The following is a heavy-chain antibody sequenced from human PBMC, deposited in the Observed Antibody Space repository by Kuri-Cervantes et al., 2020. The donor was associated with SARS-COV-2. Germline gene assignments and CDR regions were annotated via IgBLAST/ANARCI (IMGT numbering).Heavy chain of an antibody. J-gene: IGHJ4*02. CDR3: TRAGYDNSGYYYSFDS. Sequence: ESLKISCTVSGGSISSHYWSWIRQPPGKVLEWIGYVYSSGSTNYSPSLKSRVTMSVDTSKNQFSLKLTSVTAADTAVYYCTRAGYDNSGYYYSFDSWGQGTLVTVSS. CDR2: VYSSGST. D-gene: IGHD3-22*01. V-gene: IGHV4-59*11. CDR1: GGSISSHY.